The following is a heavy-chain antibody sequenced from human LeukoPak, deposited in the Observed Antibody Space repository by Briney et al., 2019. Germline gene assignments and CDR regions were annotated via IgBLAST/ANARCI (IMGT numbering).Heavy chain of an antibody. J-gene: IGHJ3*02. CDR3: ARVASRSGRAFDI. V-gene: IGHV3-11*04. Sequence: PGGSLRLSCAASGFTFSDYYMSWIRQAPGKGLEWVSYISSSGSTIYYADSVKGRFTISRDNAKNSLYLQMNSLRAEDTTVYYCARVASRSGRAFDIWGQGTMVTVSS. CDR2: ISSSGSTI. CDR1: GFTFSDYY.